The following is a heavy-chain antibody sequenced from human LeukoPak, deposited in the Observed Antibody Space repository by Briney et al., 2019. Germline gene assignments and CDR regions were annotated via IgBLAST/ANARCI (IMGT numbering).Heavy chain of an antibody. J-gene: IGHJ6*02. CDR3: AKDIHSSSSYYYGMDV. D-gene: IGHD6-13*01. Sequence: GGSLRLSCAASGFTFDDYAMHWVRQAPGKGLEWVSGISWNSGSIGYADSVKGRFTISRDNAKNSLYLQMNSLRAEDTALYYCAKDIHSSSSYYYGMDVWGQGTTVTVSS. CDR2: ISWNSGSI. V-gene: IGHV3-9*01. CDR1: GFTFDDYA.